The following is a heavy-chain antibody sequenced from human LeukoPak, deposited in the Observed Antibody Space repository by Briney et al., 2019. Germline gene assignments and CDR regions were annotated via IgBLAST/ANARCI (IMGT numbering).Heavy chain of an antibody. CDR3: ARRGYCISTNCYTPHFDY. CDR2: IGYDGSNK. D-gene: IGHD2-2*01. J-gene: IGHJ4*02. CDR1: GFTFSSYG. V-gene: IGHV3-33*01. Sequence: PGGSLRLSCAASGFTFSSYGMHWVRQAPGKGLEWVAFIGYDGSNKYYADSVKGRFTISRDNAKNSLYLQMNSLRAEDTAVYYCARRGYCISTNCYTPHFDYWGQGALVTVSS.